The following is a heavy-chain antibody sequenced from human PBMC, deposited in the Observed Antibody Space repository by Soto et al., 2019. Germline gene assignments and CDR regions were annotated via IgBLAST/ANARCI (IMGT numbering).Heavy chain of an antibody. V-gene: IGHV3-7*01. D-gene: IGHD6-13*01. CDR1: GFTSSNYW. CDR3: AGSTSSWGV. CDR2: IKQEGSEK. J-gene: IGHJ6*04. Sequence: EVQVVESGGGLVQPGGSLRLSCVASGFTSSNYWMNWVRQAPGKGLEWVANIKQEGSEKNYVDSVKGRFTISRDNAKNSLYLQMTSLRAEDTAVYYCAGSTSSWGVWGKGTPVTVSS.